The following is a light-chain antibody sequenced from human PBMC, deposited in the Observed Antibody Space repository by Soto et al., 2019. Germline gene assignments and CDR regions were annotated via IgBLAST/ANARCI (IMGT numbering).Light chain of an antibody. V-gene: IGKV3-20*01. CDR3: QQYTGPPTT. CDR2: GAS. Sequence: IVLTQSPGTLSLSPWERATLSCRASQTVSSNYLAWCQQRPGQAPRLLIYGASTRAAGIPDRFSGSGSGTDFTLTITRLEPEDSAVYFCQQYTGPPTTFGQGTRLEIK. J-gene: IGKJ5*01. CDR1: QTVSSNY.